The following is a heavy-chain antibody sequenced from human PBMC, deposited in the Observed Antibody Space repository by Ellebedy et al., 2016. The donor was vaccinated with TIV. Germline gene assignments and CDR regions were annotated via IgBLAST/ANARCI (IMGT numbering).Heavy chain of an antibody. D-gene: IGHD2-15*01. CDR3: AREEYCSGGSCSPHPAGFDP. CDR2: INPSGGST. V-gene: IGHV1-46*01. CDR1: GYTFTSYY. Sequence: ASVKVSXXASGYTFTSYYMHWVRQAPGQGLEWMGIINPSGGSTSYAQKFQGRVTMTEDTSTDTAYMELSSLRSEDTAVYYCAREEYCSGGSCSPHPAGFDPWGQGTLVTVSS. J-gene: IGHJ5*02.